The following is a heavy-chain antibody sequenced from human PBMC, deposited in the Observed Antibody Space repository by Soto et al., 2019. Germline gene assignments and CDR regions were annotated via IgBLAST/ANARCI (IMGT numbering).Heavy chain of an antibody. CDR3: AKGPTYYYDSSGDEYFQH. CDR1: GFTFSSYA. V-gene: IGHV3-23*01. D-gene: IGHD3-22*01. CDR2: ISGSGGST. Sequence: GGSLRLSCAASGFTFSSYAMSWVRQAPGKGLEWVSAISGSGGSTYYADSVKGRFTISRDNSKNTLYLQMNSLRAEDTAVYYCAKGPTYYYDSSGDEYFQHWGQGTLVTVSS. J-gene: IGHJ1*01.